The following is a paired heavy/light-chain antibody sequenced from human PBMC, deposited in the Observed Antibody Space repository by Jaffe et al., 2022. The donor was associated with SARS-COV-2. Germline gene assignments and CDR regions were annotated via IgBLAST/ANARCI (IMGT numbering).Heavy chain of an antibody. Sequence: EVQLVESGGGLVQPGGSLRLSCEASGFTFSTHWMTWVRQAPGKGPEWVAKINQDGSDKYYVDSVKGRFTISRDNAEKSLYLQMNSLRAEDTAVYYCVTLPADWSWFDHWGQGTLVTVSS. D-gene: IGHD3-9*01. CDR1: GFTFSTHW. CDR2: INQDGSDK. CDR3: VTLPADWSWFDH. J-gene: IGHJ5*02. V-gene: IGHV3-7*01.
Light chain of an antibody. J-gene: IGKJ5*01. CDR2: WAS. Sequence: DIVMTQSPDSLAVSLGERATINCKSSQSVFSSSNNKNYLTWYQQKPGQPPKLLIYWASTRESGVPDRFSGSGSGTYFTLTISSLQAEDVAVYYCQQYHSFPITFGQGTRLEIK. V-gene: IGKV4-1*01. CDR1: QSVFSSSNNKNY. CDR3: QQYHSFPIT.